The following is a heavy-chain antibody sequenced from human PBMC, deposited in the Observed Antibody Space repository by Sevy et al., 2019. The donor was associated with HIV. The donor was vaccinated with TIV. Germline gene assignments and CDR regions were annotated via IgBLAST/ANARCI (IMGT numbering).Heavy chain of an antibody. Sequence: SKTLSLTCTVSGGSISSYYWSWIRQPPGKGLEWIGYIYYSGSTNYNPSLKSRVTISVDTSKNQFSLKLSSVTAADTAVYYCARDRGGSWNIFDYWGQGTLVTVSS. CDR2: IYYSGST. J-gene: IGHJ4*02. D-gene: IGHD6-13*01. CDR3: ARDRGGSWNIFDY. CDR1: GGSISSYY. V-gene: IGHV4-59*01.